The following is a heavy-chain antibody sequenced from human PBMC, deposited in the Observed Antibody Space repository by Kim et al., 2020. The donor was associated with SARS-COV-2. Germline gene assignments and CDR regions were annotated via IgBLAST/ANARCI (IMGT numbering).Heavy chain of an antibody. CDR3: ARDHRNDYGDYVAGKGNSYYYYGMDV. CDR1: GYTFTSYA. CDR2: INTNTGNP. J-gene: IGHJ6*01. Sequence: ASVKVSCKASGYTFTSYAMNWVRQAPGQGLEWMGWINTNTGNPTYAQGFTGRFVFSLDTSVSTAYLQISSLKAEDTAVYYCARDHRNDYGDYVAGKGNSYYYYGMDV. V-gene: IGHV7-4-1*02. D-gene: IGHD4-17*01.